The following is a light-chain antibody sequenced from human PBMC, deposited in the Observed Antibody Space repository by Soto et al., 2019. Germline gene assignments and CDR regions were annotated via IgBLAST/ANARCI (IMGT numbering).Light chain of an antibody. V-gene: IGKV1-12*01. CDR2: SAS. CDR3: QQSDSFPFT. J-gene: IGKJ3*01. Sequence: DIQMTQSPSYVSASEGDRVTITCRASQDIITWLAWFQQKPGKAPRLLIYSASTLQHGVPSRFSGSGSGTEFTLTINRLQPEDVATYFCQQSDSFPFTFGPGTKVDV. CDR1: QDIITW.